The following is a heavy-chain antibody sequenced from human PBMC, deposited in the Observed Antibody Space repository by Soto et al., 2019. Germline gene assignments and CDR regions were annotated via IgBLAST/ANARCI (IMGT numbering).Heavy chain of an antibody. D-gene: IGHD2-15*01. CDR3: ARDPLNCSGGSCYPTYWFDP. CDR1: GFTFSSYG. J-gene: IGHJ5*02. V-gene: IGHV3-33*01. Sequence: PGGSLRLSCAASGFTFSSYGMHWVRQAPGKGLEWVAVIWYDGSNKYYADSVKGRFTISRDNSKNTLYLQMNSLRAEDTAVYYCARDPLNCSGGSCYPTYWFDPWGQGTLVTVSS. CDR2: IWYDGSNK.